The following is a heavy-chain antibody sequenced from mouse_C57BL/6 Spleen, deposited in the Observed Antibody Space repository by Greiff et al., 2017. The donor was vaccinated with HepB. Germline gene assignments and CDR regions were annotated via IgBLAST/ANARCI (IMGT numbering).Heavy chain of an antibody. D-gene: IGHD1-1*01. V-gene: IGHV1-64*01. CDR3: ALSGSSHYYAMDY. Sequence: QVQLKQPGAELVKPGASVKLSCKASGYTFTSYWMHWVKQRPGQGLEWIGMIHPNSGSTNYNEKFKSKATLTVDKSSSTAYMQLSSLTSEDSAVYYCALSGSSHYYAMDYWGQGTSVTVSS. CDR2: IHPNSGST. J-gene: IGHJ4*01. CDR1: GYTFTSYW.